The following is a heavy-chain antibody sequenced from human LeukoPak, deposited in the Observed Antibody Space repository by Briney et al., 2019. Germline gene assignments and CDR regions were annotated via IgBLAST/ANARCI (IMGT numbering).Heavy chain of an antibody. CDR2: IKQDGSER. Sequence: GRSLRLSCAASGFTFSIYWMSWVRQAPGKGLDWVANIKQDGSERYYVDSVKGRFTISRDNAKNSLYLQMNSLRAEDTAVYYCARDPDYGDYFDYWGQGTLVTVSS. J-gene: IGHJ4*02. CDR3: ARDPDYGDYFDY. V-gene: IGHV3-7*01. CDR1: GFTFSIYW. D-gene: IGHD4-17*01.